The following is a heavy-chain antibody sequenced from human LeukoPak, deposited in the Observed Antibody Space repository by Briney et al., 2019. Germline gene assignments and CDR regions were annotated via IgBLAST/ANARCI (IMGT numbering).Heavy chain of an antibody. Sequence: AAVKVSCKASGYTFTGYYIHWGRQAPGQGLEWMGWINPNSGGTNYAQKFQGRVTMTRDTSISTAYMELSRLRSDGTAVYYCAIAYCGGDCYRTEFDPWGQGTLVTVSS. CDR2: INPNSGGT. J-gene: IGHJ5*02. CDR1: GYTFTGYY. CDR3: AIAYCGGDCYRTEFDP. V-gene: IGHV1-2*02. D-gene: IGHD2-21*02.